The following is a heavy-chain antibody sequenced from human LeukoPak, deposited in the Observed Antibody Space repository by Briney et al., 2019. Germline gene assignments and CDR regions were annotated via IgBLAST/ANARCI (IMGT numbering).Heavy chain of an antibody. CDR1: GGSISSGGYY. J-gene: IGHJ4*02. CDR2: IYYSGST. CDR3: AREKLYYYDSSGYLGYFDY. D-gene: IGHD3-22*01. V-gene: IGHV4-31*03. Sequence: SQTLSLTCTVSGGSISSGGYYWSWIRQHPGKGLEWIGYIYYSGSTYYNPSLKSRVTISVDTSKNQFSLKLSSVTAADTAVYYCAREKLYYYDSSGYLGYFDYWGQGTLVTVSS.